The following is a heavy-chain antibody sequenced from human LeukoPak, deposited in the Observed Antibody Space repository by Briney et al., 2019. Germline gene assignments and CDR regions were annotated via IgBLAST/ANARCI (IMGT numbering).Heavy chain of an antibody. CDR3: ARGRYMDV. J-gene: IGHJ6*03. CDR2: ISSSSSTI. CDR1: GFTFSTNN. Sequence: GGSLRLSCVASGFTFSTNNMNWVRQAPGKGLEWISYISSSSSTIFYADSVKGRFTISRDNAKNSLFLQMSSLRAEDSAVYYCARGRYMDVWGKGTTVIVSS. V-gene: IGHV3-48*01.